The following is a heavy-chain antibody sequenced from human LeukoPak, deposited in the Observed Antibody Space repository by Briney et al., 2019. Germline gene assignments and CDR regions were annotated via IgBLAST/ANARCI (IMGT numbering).Heavy chain of an antibody. V-gene: IGHV4-38-2*02. CDR3: ARVYGDSTDYYYYYYMGV. CDR2: IYHSGST. J-gene: IGHJ6*03. CDR1: GYSISSGYY. Sequence: PSETLSLTCTVSGYSISSGYYWGWIRQPPGKGLEWIGSIYHSGSTYYNPSLKSRVTISVDTSKNQFSLKLSSVTAAGTAVYYCARVYGDSTDYYYYYYMGVWGKGTTVTVSS. D-gene: IGHD4-17*01.